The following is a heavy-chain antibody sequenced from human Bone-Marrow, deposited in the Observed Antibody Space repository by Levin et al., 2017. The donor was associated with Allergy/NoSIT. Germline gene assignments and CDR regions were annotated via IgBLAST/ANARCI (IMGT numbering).Heavy chain of an antibody. V-gene: IGHV3-23*01. CDR3: AKGPVFGPNDPFDV. CDR1: GFIFSSYA. J-gene: IGHJ3*01. CDR2: LTGSGTST. Sequence: GGSLRLSCAASGFIFSSYAMTWVRQAPGKGLEWVSGLTGSGTSTYYVDSVKGRFTISRDNSKNTLYLQMNSLRAEDTAIYYCAKGPVFGPNDPFDVWGQGTMVTVSS. D-gene: IGHD3-10*01.